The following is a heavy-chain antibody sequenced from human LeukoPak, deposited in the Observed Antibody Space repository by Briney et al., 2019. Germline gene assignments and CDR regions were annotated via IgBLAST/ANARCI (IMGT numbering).Heavy chain of an antibody. CDR1: GGSISSYY. CDR2: IHYTGST. Sequence: SETLSLTCTVSGGSISSYYWSWIRQSPGKGLECIGYIHYTGSTNYNPSLKSRVTISVDTSKNQFSLKLSSVTAADTAVYYCASGPAGYYYMDVWGKGTTVTISS. CDR3: ASGPAGYYYMDV. V-gene: IGHV4-59*01. J-gene: IGHJ6*03. D-gene: IGHD6-25*01.